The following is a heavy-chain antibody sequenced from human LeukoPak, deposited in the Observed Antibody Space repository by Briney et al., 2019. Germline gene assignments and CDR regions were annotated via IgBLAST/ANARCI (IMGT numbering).Heavy chain of an antibody. CDR2: IYPGDSDT. CDR3: ARQRHYYDSSGFRWFDP. J-gene: IGHJ5*02. V-gene: IGHV5-51*07. CDR1: GYSFTSYW. D-gene: IGHD3-22*01. Sequence: GESLKISCKGSGYSFTSYWIGWVHQMPGKGLEWMGIIYPGDSDTRYSPSFQGQVTISADKSISTAYLQWSSLKASDTAMYYCARQRHYYDSSGFRWFDPWGQGTLVTVSS.